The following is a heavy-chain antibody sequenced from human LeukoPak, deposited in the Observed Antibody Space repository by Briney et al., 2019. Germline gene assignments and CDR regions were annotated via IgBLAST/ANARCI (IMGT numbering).Heavy chain of an antibody. CDR3: AMRIGFDY. V-gene: IGHV3-7*01. CDR2: INQDGGEI. Sequence: GGSLRLSCAASGFTFSNYWMSWVRQAPGKGLEWVASINQDGGEIHYVDSVKGRFTISRDNAKNSVYLQMNSLRAEDTAVYYCAMRIGFDYWGQGTLVTVSS. CDR1: GFTFSNYW. J-gene: IGHJ4*02.